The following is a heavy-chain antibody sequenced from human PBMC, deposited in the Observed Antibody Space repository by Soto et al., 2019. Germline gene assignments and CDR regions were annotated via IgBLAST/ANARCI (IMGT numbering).Heavy chain of an antibody. CDR2: IYYSGST. V-gene: IGHV4-59*08. Sequence: SETLSLTCTVSGGSISSYYWSWIRQPPGKGLEWIGYIYYSGSTNYNPSLKSRVTISVDTSKNTLYLHMNSLRAEDTAVYYCVRDMQLWRLDSWGQGTLVTSPQ. CDR1: GGSISSYY. D-gene: IGHD2-15*01. J-gene: IGHJ4*02. CDR3: VRDMQLWRLDS.